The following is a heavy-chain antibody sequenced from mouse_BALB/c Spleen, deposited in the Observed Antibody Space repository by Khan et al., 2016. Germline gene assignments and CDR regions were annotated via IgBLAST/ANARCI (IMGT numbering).Heavy chain of an antibody. CDR1: GFTFSSFG. CDR3: ARHYGNYERGWFAY. CDR2: ISSGSSAI. Sequence: EVELVESGGGLVQPGGSRRLSCAASGFTFSSFGMHWVRQAPEKGLEWVAYISSGSSAIYYEDTVKGRLTISRDHPKHTLFLQMTSLRSEDTAMYYCARHYGNYERGWFAYWGQGTLVTVSA. J-gene: IGHJ3*01. V-gene: IGHV5-17*02. D-gene: IGHD2-1*01.